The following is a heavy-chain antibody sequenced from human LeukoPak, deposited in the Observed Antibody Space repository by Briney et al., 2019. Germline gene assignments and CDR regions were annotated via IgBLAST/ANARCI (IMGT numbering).Heavy chain of an antibody. V-gene: IGHV1-2*02. Sequence: ASVKVSCKASGYIFTNYYIHWVRQARGQGLEWMGWINPNSGATYFALQFQDRVTLTRDTSTNTGNMELRRVTSDDTPVYYCAKSQYSFDSGSARGIFESWGEGNLVSVSS. CDR3: AKSQYSFDSGSARGIFES. CDR1: GYIFTNYY. D-gene: IGHD3-10*01. J-gene: IGHJ5*02. CDR2: INPNSGAT.